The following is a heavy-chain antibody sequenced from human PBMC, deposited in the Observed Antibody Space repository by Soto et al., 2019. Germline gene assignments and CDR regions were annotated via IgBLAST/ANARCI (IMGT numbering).Heavy chain of an antibody. Sequence: SVKVSCKASVGTFSSYAISWVRQAPGQGLEWMGGIIPIFGTANYAQKFQGRVTITADESTSTAYMELSSLRSEDTAVYYCAREANYYDSSGYSPYWGQGTLVTVSS. J-gene: IGHJ4*02. CDR3: AREANYYDSSGYSPY. V-gene: IGHV1-69*13. D-gene: IGHD3-22*01. CDR1: VGTFSSYA. CDR2: IIPIFGTA.